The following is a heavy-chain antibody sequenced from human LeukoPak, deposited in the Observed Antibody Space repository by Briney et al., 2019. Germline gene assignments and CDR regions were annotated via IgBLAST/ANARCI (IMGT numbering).Heavy chain of an antibody. CDR1: GGSISSGGHY. D-gene: IGHD2-2*01. J-gene: IGHJ4*02. V-gene: IGHV4-31*03. Sequence: PSQTLSLTCTVSGGSISSGGHYWSWIRQKPGKGLEWIGYIYYTGSTDYNPSLESRVTISVDTSKNQFSLGLTSVTAADTAVYYCARVPVVWGQGTLVTVSS. CDR3: ARVPVV. CDR2: IYYTGST.